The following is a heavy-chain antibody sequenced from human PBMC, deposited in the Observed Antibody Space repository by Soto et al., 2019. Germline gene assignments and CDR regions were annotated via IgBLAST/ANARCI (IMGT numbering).Heavy chain of an antibody. D-gene: IGHD5-18*01. CDR2: ISYDGSNK. J-gene: IGHJ6*02. Sequence: PVGSLRLSCAASGFTFSSYAMHWVRQAPGKGLEWVAVISYDGSNKYYADSVKGRFTISRDNSKNTLYLQMNSLRAEDTAVYYCAREDSLRTPVGYYYYGMDVWGQGTTVTVSS. CDR3: AREDSLRTPVGYYYYGMDV. CDR1: GFTFSSYA. V-gene: IGHV3-30-3*01.